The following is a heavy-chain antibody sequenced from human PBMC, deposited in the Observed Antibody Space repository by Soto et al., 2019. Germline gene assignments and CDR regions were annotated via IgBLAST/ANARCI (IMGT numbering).Heavy chain of an antibody. V-gene: IGHV1-46*01. CDR3: ARDLSLGGSYYYDSSGYYYLDY. Sequence: ASVKVSCKASGYTFTSYYMHWVRQAPGQGLEWMGIINPSGGSTSYAQKFQGRVTMTRDTSTSTVYMELSSLRSEDTAVYYCARDLSLGGSYYYDSSGYYYLDYWGQGTLVTVSS. J-gene: IGHJ4*02. D-gene: IGHD3-22*01. CDR2: INPSGGST. CDR1: GYTFTSYY.